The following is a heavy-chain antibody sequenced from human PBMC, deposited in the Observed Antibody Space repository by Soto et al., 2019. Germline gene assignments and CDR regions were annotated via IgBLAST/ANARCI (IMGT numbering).Heavy chain of an antibody. CDR3: AKGGLITFGGVIARNYFDY. Sequence: QVQLVESGGGVVQPGRSLRLSCAASGFTFSSYGMQWVRQAPGKGLEWVAVISYDGSNKYYADSVKGRFTISRDNSKNTLYLQMNSLRAEDTAVYYCAKGGLITFGGVIARNYFDYWGQGTLVTVSS. J-gene: IGHJ4*02. D-gene: IGHD3-16*02. CDR1: GFTFSSYG. CDR2: ISYDGSNK. V-gene: IGHV3-30*18.